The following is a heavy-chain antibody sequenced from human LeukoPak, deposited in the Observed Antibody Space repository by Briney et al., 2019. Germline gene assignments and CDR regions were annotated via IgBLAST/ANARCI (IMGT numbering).Heavy chain of an antibody. CDR3: TKGDGGWYPIDY. J-gene: IGHJ4*02. CDR1: GFTFNKGG. Sequence: PGGSLRLSCAASGFTFNKGGMSWVRQAPGKGLEWVSTVNENGAETHYADSVKGRFTISRDNSKNTVLLQMNSLRADDTALYYCTKGDGGWYPIDYWGQGTLVIVSS. V-gene: IGHV3-23*01. D-gene: IGHD6-19*01. CDR2: VNENGAET.